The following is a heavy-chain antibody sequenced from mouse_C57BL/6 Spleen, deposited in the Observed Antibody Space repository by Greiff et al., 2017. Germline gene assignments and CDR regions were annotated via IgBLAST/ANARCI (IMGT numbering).Heavy chain of an antibody. D-gene: IGHD1-1*01. V-gene: IGHV1-80*01. J-gene: IGHJ1*03. Sequence: QVQLKESGAELVKPGASVKISCKASGYAFSSYWMNWVKQRPGKGLEWIGQIYPGDGDTNYNGKFKGKATLTADKSSSTAYMQLSSLTSEDSAVYFCARRAITTVNFDVWGTGTTVTVSS. CDR3: ARRAITTVNFDV. CDR1: GYAFSSYW. CDR2: IYPGDGDT.